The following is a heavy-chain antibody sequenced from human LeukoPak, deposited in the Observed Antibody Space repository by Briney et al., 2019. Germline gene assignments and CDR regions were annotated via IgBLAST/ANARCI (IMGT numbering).Heavy chain of an antibody. D-gene: IGHD4-17*01. V-gene: IGHV3-7*01. Sequence: PGGSLRLSCAASGFTFSSFWMSWVRQAPGKGLECVASISQDGSENYFVDSVKGRFTISRDNAKNSLYLQMSSLRVEDTAVYYCARDTDADYPVDWYFDLWGRGTLVTVS. CDR3: ARDTDADYPVDWYFDL. J-gene: IGHJ2*01. CDR2: ISQDGSEN. CDR1: GFTFSSFW.